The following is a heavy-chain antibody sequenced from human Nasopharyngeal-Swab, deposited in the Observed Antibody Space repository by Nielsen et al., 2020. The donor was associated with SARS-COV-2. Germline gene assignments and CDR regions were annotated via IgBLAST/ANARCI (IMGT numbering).Heavy chain of an antibody. CDR3: ARVSRYYDILTGYYAEDGMDV. CDR2: IKQDGSEK. Sequence: WIRQPPGKGLEWVANIKQDGSEKYYVDSVKGRFTISRDNAKNSLYLQMNSLRAEDTAVYYCARVSRYYDILTGYYAEDGMDVWSQGTTVTVSS. J-gene: IGHJ6*02. D-gene: IGHD3-9*01. V-gene: IGHV3-7*01.